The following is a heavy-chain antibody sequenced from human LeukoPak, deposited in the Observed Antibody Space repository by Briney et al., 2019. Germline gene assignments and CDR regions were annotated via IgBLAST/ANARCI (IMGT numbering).Heavy chain of an antibody. D-gene: IGHD3-3*01. V-gene: IGHV4-39*01. CDR1: GGSISSSSYY. J-gene: IGHJ5*02. CDR3: ARRIMIFGVVIRAWFDP. CDR2: IYYSGST. Sequence: KPSETLSLTCTVSGGSISSSSYYWGWIRQPPGKGLEWIGSIYYSGSTYYNPSLKSRVTISVDTSKNQFSLKLSSVTAADTAVYYCARRIMIFGVVIRAWFDPWGQGTLVTVSS.